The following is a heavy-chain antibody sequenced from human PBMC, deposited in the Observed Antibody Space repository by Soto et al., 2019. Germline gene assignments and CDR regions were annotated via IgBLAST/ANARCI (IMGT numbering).Heavy chain of an antibody. Sequence: PGGSLRLSCAAPGFTFSSYAMSWVRQAPGKGLEWVSAISGSGGSTYYADSVKGRFTISRDNSKNTLYLQMNSLRAEDTAVYYCAKDYIVVVVAATLSYFDYWGQGTLVTVSS. CDR2: ISGSGGST. CDR3: AKDYIVVVVAATLSYFDY. J-gene: IGHJ4*02. V-gene: IGHV3-23*01. CDR1: GFTFSSYA. D-gene: IGHD2-15*01.